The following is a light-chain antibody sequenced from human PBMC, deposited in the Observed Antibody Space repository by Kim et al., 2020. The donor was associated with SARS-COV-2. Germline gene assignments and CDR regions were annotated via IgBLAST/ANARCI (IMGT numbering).Light chain of an antibody. J-gene: IGLJ1*01. CDR3: GTWDSSLSAGRV. Sequence: KVNISCSGSSSNIGNNYVSWYQQLPGTAPKLLIYDNNKRPSGIPDRFSGSKSGTSATLGITGLQTGDEADYYCGTWDSSLSAGRVFGTGTKVTVL. V-gene: IGLV1-51*01. CDR2: DNN. CDR1: SSNIGNNY.